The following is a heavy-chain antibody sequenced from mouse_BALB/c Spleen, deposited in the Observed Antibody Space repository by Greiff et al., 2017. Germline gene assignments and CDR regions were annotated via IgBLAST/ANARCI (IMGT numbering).Heavy chain of an antibody. V-gene: IGHV3-8*02. CDR3: ARYPFYDGLDY. D-gene: IGHD2-3*01. CDR2: ISYSGST. CDR1: GDSITSCY. Sequence: EVQLVESGPSLVKPSQTLSLTCSVTGDSITSCYWNWIRKFPGNKLEYMGYISYSGSTYYNPSLKSRISITRDTSKNQYYLQLNSVTTEDTATYYCARYPFYDGLDYWGQGTTLTVSS. J-gene: IGHJ2*01.